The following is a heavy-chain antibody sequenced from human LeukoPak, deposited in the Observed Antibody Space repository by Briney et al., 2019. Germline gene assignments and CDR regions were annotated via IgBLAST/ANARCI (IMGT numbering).Heavy chain of an antibody. CDR3: AKVHCSSTSCYPNSFDP. J-gene: IGHJ5*02. Sequence: PGGSLRLSCAAAGFTFRSYAMSWVRQAPGKGLEWVSTISGPGGSTYYAASVKGRLTISRDNSKNTLYLQMSSLRAEDTALYYCAKVHCSSTSCYPNSFDPWGQGTLVTVSS. D-gene: IGHD2-2*01. CDR1: GFTFRSYA. V-gene: IGHV3-23*01. CDR2: ISGPGGST.